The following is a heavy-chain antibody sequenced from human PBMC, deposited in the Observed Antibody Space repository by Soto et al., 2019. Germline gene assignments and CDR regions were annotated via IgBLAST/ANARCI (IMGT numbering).Heavy chain of an antibody. V-gene: IGHV3-48*03. J-gene: IGHJ6*02. CDR1: GFSFSNYE. CDR3: ASVPPNFYYNGMDV. CDR2: ISSGGSTK. Sequence: EVQLVESGGGLVQPGGSLRLSCAASGFSFSNYEMNWVRQAPGKGLEWVSYISSGGSTKKYADSVKGRFTISRDNAKNSLYLQMNSLRAEDTAVYYCASVPPNFYYNGMDVWGQGTTVTVSS.